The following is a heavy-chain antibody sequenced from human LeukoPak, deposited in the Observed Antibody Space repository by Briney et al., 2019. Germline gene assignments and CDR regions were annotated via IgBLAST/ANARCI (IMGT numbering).Heavy chain of an antibody. V-gene: IGHV1-18*01. D-gene: IGHD6-13*01. J-gene: IGHJ5*02. CDR3: ARAAGIAAAGYSNWFDP. CDR2: ISANNDNT. CDR1: GYTFTSYG. Sequence: ASVKVSCKASGYTFTSYGISWVRQAPGQGLEWMGWISANNDNTNYAQKFQGRVTMTTDTSTSTVYMELRSLRSDDTAVYYCARAAGIAAAGYSNWFDPWGQGTLVTVSS.